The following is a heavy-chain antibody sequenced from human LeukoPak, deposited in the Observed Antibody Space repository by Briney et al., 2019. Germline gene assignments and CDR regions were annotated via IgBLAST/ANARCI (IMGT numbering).Heavy chain of an antibody. CDR2: INHSGST. CDR1: GGSFSGYY. CDR3: ARAHITIFGVAEGVWFDP. V-gene: IGHV4-34*01. J-gene: IGHJ5*02. D-gene: IGHD3-3*01. Sequence: SETLSLTCAVYGGSFSGYYWSWLRQPPGKGLEWLGEINHSGSTNYNPSLKSRVTISVDTSKNQFSLKLSSVTAADTAVYYCARAHITIFGVAEGVWFDPWGQGTLVTVSS.